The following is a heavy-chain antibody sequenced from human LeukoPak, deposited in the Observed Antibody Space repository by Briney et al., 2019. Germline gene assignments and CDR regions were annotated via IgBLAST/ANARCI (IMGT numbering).Heavy chain of an antibody. CDR3: ANEYSKGDV. V-gene: IGHV3-23*01. Sequence: SGGSLRLSFAASGFTFPNYVMSWVRQAPGKGLEWVSGISGSGDNTYYADSVKGRFTISRDNSKNTLYLQMNSLRAEDAAVYYCANEYSKGDVWGQGTMVTVSS. CDR2: ISGSGDNT. CDR1: GFTFPNYV. J-gene: IGHJ3*01. D-gene: IGHD4-11*01.